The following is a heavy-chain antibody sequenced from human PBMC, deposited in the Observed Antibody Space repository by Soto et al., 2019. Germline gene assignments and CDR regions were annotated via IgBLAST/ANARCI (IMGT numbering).Heavy chain of an antibody. CDR1: GGSISSYY. J-gene: IGHJ5*02. CDR2: IYYSGST. D-gene: IGHD6-6*01. CDR3: ARDGVYSSSSPWFDP. V-gene: IGHV4-59*01. Sequence: PSETLSLTCTVSGGSISSYYWSWIRQPPGKGLEWIGYIYYSGSTNYNPSLKSRVTISVDTSKNQFSLKLSSVTAADTAVYYCARDGVYSSSSPWFDPWGQGTLVTVSS.